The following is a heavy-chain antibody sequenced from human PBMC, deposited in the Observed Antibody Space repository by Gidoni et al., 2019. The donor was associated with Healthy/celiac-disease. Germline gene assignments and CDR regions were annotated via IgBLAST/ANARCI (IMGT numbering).Heavy chain of an antibody. V-gene: IGHV1-69*01. D-gene: IGHD6-13*01. CDR3: ARAPEYSSSWYGWFDP. CDR2: IIPILGTA. CDR1: GGPFSSYA. Sequence: KKPGSSVKVSCKASGGPFSSYAISWVRQAPGQGLEWMGGIIPILGTANYAQKFQGRVTITADESTSTAYMELSSLRSEDTAVYYCARAPEYSSSWYGWFDPWGQGTLVTVSS. J-gene: IGHJ5*02.